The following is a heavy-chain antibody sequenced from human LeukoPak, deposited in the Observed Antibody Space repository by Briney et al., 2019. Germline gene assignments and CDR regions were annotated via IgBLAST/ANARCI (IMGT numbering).Heavy chain of an antibody. V-gene: IGHV3-30-3*01. CDR1: GFTFSSYA. CDR3: ARGVGATTFDY. Sequence: PGRSLRLSCAASGFTFSSYAMHWVRQAPGKGLEWVAVISYDGSNKYYADSVKGRFTIFRDNSKNTLYLQMNSLRAEDTAVYYCARGVGATTFDYWGQGTLVTVSS. CDR2: ISYDGSNK. J-gene: IGHJ4*02. D-gene: IGHD1-26*01.